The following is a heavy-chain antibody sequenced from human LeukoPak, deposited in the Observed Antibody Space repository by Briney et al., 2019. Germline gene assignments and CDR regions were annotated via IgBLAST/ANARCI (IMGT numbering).Heavy chain of an antibody. V-gene: IGHV1-2*02. CDR2: INPNSGGT. Sequence: GASVTVSCKASGYTFTGYYMHWVRQAPGQGLEWMGWINPNSGGTNYAQKFQGRVTMTRDTSISTAYMELSRLRSDDTAVYYCARVGVAAAGYPFDYWGQGTLVTVSS. CDR3: ARVGVAAAGYPFDY. D-gene: IGHD6-13*01. J-gene: IGHJ4*02. CDR1: GYTFTGYY.